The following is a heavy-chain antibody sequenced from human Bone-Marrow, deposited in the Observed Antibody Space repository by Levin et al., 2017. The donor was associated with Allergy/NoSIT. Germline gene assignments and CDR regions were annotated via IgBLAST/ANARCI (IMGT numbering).Heavy chain of an antibody. Sequence: GESLKISCVASGLTFSSWTMNWVRQAPGKGLEWVSSISSGGNYAYYADSVKGRFSISRDNAKNSLYLHLNSLRADDTAMYYCAKDSEKVASQHDDYYYYGMDVWGQGTTVTVSS. CDR1: GLTFSSWT. V-gene: IGHV3-21*01. CDR2: ISSGGNYA. CDR3: AKDSEKVASQHDDYYYYGMDV. J-gene: IGHJ6*02. D-gene: IGHD5-12*01.